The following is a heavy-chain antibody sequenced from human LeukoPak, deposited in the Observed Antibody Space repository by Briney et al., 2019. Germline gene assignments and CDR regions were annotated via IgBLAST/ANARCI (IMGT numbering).Heavy chain of an antibody. Sequence: ASVKVSCKASGYTFTSYDINWVRQATGQGLEWMGRMNPNSGNTGYAQKFQGRVTMTRNTSISTAYMELSSLRSEDTAVYYCVRALRGGYGNLYYFDYWGQGTLVTVSS. CDR3: VRALRGGYGNLYYFDY. V-gene: IGHV1-8*01. D-gene: IGHD5-12*01. CDR2: MNPNSGNT. J-gene: IGHJ4*02. CDR1: GYTFTSYD.